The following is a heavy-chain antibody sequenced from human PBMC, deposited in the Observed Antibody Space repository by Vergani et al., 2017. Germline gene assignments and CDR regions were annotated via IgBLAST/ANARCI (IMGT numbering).Heavy chain of an antibody. V-gene: IGHV1-18*01. Sequence: QVQLVQSGAEVKKPGASVKVSCKASGYTFTSYGISWVRQAPGQGLEWMGWISAYNGNTNYAQKLQGRVTMTTDTSTSTAYMELRSLRSDDPAVYYCARDRGLVGRHYDYGMDVWGQGTTVTVSS. D-gene: IGHD2-2*01. CDR3: ARDRGLVGRHYDYGMDV. J-gene: IGHJ6*02. CDR2: ISAYNGNT. CDR1: GYTFTSYG.